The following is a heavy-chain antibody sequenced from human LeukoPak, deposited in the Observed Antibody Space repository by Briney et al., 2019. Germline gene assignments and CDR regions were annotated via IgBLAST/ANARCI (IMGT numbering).Heavy chain of an antibody. CDR1: GGSISSSSYY. D-gene: IGHD5-12*01. CDR3: ARHLKAGLVATMRGGHYYYYYMDV. J-gene: IGHJ6*03. CDR2: IYYSGST. Sequence: RASETLSLTCTVSGGSISSSSYYWGWIRQPPGKGLEWIGSIYYSGSTYYNPSLKSRVTIPVDTSKNQFSLKLSSVTAADTAVYYCARHLKAGLVATMRGGHYYYYYMDVWGKGTTVTISS. V-gene: IGHV4-39*01.